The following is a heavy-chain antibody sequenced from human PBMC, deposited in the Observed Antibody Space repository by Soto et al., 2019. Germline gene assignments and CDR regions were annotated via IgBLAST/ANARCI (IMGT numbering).Heavy chain of an antibody. D-gene: IGHD2-15*01. J-gene: IGHJ4*02. CDR2: IYDSGST. CDR1: GGSVSSDTYY. V-gene: IGHV4-61*03. CDR3: ARDRGEVRWYARLDY. Sequence: QVQLQESGPGLVKPSETLSLTCTVSGGSVSSDTYYWSWIRQSPGKGLEWIGYIYDSGSTNYNPSLKSRVTRWVDKSKNHCSLNLTSVTAADTAVYYCARDRGEVRWYARLDYWGQGTRVTVSS.